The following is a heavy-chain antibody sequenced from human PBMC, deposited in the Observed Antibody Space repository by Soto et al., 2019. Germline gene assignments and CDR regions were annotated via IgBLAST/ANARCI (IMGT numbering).Heavy chain of an antibody. CDR1: GYTFTSYG. CDR3: ARDRVAIFGVVMGDNWFDP. Sequence: GASVKVSCKASGYTFTSYGISWVRQAPGQGLEWMGWINTNTGNPTYAQGFTGRFVFSLDTSVSTAYLQICSLKAEYTAVYYCARDRVAIFGVVMGDNWFDPWG. J-gene: IGHJ5*02. CDR2: INTNTGNP. V-gene: IGHV7-4-1*01. D-gene: IGHD3-3*01.